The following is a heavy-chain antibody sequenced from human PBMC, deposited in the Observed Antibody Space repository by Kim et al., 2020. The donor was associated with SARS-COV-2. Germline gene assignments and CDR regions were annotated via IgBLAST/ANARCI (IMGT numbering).Heavy chain of an antibody. CDR2: IIPIFGTA. D-gene: IGHD4-17*01. V-gene: IGHV1-69*13. CDR3: ARERSPTVTTEVDAFDI. J-gene: IGHJ3*02. CDR1: GGTFSSYA. Sequence: SVKVSCKASGGTFSSYAISWVRQAPGQGLEWMGGIIPIFGTANYAQKFQGRVTITADESTSTAYMELSSLRSEDTAVYYCARERSPTVTTEVDAFDIWGQGTMVTVSS.